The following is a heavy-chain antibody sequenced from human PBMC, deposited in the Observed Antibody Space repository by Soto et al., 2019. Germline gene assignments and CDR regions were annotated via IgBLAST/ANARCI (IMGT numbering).Heavy chain of an antibody. Sequence: VQLLESGGGLAQPGGSLRLFCAASGFTFKYYAMTWVRQAPGKGLEWVSGISGSGNRTYYVDSVKGRFTISRDNSNNTLYLQMDSLKTEDTAVYYCAKLKRLTAAGYFDYWGQGMLVSVSS. J-gene: IGHJ4*02. CDR3: AKLKRLTAAGYFDY. CDR2: ISGSGNRT. V-gene: IGHV3-23*01. D-gene: IGHD6-13*01. CDR1: GFTFKYYA.